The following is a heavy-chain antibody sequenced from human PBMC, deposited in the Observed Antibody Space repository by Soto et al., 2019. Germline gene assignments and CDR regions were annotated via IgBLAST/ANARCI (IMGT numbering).Heavy chain of an antibody. Sequence: PSETLSLTCTVSGGSISSYYWSWIRQPAGRGLEWIGRIYTSGSTNYNPSRKRRVTMSVDTSKNQFSLKLSSVTAADTAVYYCAREGVFGCVFDPDCCYYGMDVWGQGTMVTVSS. J-gene: IGHJ6*02. V-gene: IGHV4-4*07. CDR2: IYTSGST. CDR1: GGSISSYY. CDR3: AREGVFGCVFDPDCCYYGMDV. D-gene: IGHD3-16*02.